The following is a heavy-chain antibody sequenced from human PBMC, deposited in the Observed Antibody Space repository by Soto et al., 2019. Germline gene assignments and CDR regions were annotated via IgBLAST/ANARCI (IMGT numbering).Heavy chain of an antibody. D-gene: IGHD6-19*01. V-gene: IGHV1-69*01. CDR1: RVAFSKFI. CDR3: AKVRYSSPMGYYYGMDV. J-gene: IGHJ6*02. Sequence: QAQLEQSGGEVKKPGSSVKVSCKASRVAFSKFIVTWVRQAPGLGLEWVGGIIPIFGTANYAHKFQGRVTITADESTSTSYMEVNNLRSEDTAVYYCAKVRYSSPMGYYYGMDVWGQGTTVTVSS. CDR2: IIPIFGTA.